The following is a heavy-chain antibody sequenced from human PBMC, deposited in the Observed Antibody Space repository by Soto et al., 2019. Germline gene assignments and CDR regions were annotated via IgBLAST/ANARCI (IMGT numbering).Heavy chain of an antibody. D-gene: IGHD2-2*01. CDR1: GGSFSGYY. Sequence: SETLSLTCVVYGGSFSGYYWSWIRQPPGKGLEWIGEINHSGTTNYNPSLKSRVTISVDTSKNQFSLKLSSVTAADTAVYYCVREPLNCSSTSCQSGYFDYWGQGTLVTVYS. CDR2: INHSGTT. CDR3: VREPLNCSSTSCQSGYFDY. J-gene: IGHJ4*02. V-gene: IGHV4-34*01.